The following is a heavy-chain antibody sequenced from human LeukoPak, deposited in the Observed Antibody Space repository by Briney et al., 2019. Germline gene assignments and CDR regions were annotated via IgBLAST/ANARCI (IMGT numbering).Heavy chain of an antibody. D-gene: IGHD3-10*01. V-gene: IGHV4-38-2*01. Sequence: SETLSLTCAVSGYSISSGYNWGWIRQPPGKGLEWIGSIYHSGSTYYNPSLKSRVTISVDTSKNQFSLKLSSVTAADTAVYYCARVYYGGQHYWGQGTLVTVSS. CDR2: IYHSGST. J-gene: IGHJ4*02. CDR1: GYSISSGYN. CDR3: ARVYYGGQHY.